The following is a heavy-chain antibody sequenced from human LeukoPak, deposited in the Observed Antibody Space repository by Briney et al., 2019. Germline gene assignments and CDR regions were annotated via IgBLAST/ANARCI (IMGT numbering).Heavy chain of an antibody. V-gene: IGHV3-30*03. CDR1: GFTFSSYG. J-gene: IGHJ3*02. Sequence: GGSLRLSCAASGFTFSSYGMHWVRQAPGKGLEWVAVISYDGSNKYYADSVKGRFTISRDNSKNTLYLQMNSLRAEDTAVYYCARSVPYGCGGDCWGAFDIWGQGTLVTVSS. CDR2: ISYDGSNK. D-gene: IGHD2-21*01. CDR3: ARSVPYGCGGDCWGAFDI.